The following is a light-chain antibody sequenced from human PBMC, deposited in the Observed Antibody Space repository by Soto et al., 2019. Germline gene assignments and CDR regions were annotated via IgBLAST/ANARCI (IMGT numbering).Light chain of an antibody. J-gene: IGKJ2*01. V-gene: IGKV3-20*01. CDR1: QSVSSSY. CDR3: QQYGSPSYT. CDR2: GAS. Sequence: EIVLTQSPGTLSLSPGERATLSCRASQSVSSSYLAWYQQKPGQAPRLLIYGASSRATGIPDRFSGSGSGTDFTLTISRLEPEDFAVYYCQQYGSPSYTFGHGNKLEIK.